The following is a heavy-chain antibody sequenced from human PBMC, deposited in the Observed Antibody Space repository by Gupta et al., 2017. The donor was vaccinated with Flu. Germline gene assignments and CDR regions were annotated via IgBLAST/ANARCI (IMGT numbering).Heavy chain of an antibody. J-gene: IGHJ4*02. Sequence: PGQGLEWMGRFNPKSGGTKYAQKFQGRVTMTGDTSVSTAYMELSSLKSDDTANYYCARVGYCSTTSCYEPFDSWGLGTQVTVSS. D-gene: IGHD2-2*03. CDR3: ARVGYCSTTSCYEPFDS. CDR2: FNPKSGGT. V-gene: IGHV1-2*06.